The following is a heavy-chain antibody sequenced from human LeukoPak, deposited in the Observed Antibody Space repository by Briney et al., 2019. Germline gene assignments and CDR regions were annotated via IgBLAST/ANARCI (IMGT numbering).Heavy chain of an antibody. CDR2: INPSGGST. J-gene: IGHJ5*01. V-gene: IGHV1-46*01. Sequence: ASVKVSCKASGYTFTSYYMHWVRQAPGQGLEWMGIINPSGGSTSYAQKFQGRVTMTRDTSTSTVYMELSSLRSDDTAVYYCARAPAWLVLDNWFDPWGQGTLVTVSS. CDR1: GYTFTSYY. CDR3: ARAPAWLVLDNWFDP. D-gene: IGHD6-19*01.